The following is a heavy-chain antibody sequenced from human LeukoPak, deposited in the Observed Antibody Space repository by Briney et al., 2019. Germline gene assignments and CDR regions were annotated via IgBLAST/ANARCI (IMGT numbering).Heavy chain of an antibody. CDR3: ARKQLPDQLTGADI. V-gene: IGHV3-23*01. CDR2: ISGSGGST. CDR1: GFTFSSYA. Sequence: QPWGSLRLSCAASGFTFSSYAMSWVRQAPGKGLEWVSAISGSGGSTYYADSVKGRFTISRDNSKNTLYLQMNSLRAEDAAVYYCARKQLPDQLTGADIWGQGTMVTVSS. J-gene: IGHJ3*02. D-gene: IGHD2-2*01.